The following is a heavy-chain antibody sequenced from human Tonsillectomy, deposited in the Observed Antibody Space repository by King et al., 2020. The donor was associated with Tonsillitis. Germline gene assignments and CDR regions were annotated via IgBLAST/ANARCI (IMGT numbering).Heavy chain of an antibody. J-gene: IGHJ4*02. D-gene: IGHD3-10*01. CDR1: GFTFSSYA. CDR2: ISGSGGST. Sequence: QLVESGGGLVQPGGSLRLSCAASGFTFSSYAMSWVRQAPGKGLEWVSAISGSGGSTYYADSVKGRFTISRDNSKNTLYLQMNSLRAEDTAVYYCAKSGARQGVRGVNFDYWGQGTLVTVSS. V-gene: IGHV3-23*04. CDR3: AKSGARQGVRGVNFDY.